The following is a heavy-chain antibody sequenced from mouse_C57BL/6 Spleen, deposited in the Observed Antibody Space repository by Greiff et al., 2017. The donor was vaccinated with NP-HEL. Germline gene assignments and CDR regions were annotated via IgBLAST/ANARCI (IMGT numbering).Heavy chain of an antibody. Sequence: VQLQQSGAELMKPGASVKLSCKATGYTFPGYWIEWVKQRPGHGLEWIGEILPGSGSTNYNAQFKGKATFTADTSSNTAYMQLSSLTTEDSAIYYGAEDYGSSHHWYFDVWGTGTTVTVSS. V-gene: IGHV1-9*01. CDR3: AEDYGSSHHWYFDV. D-gene: IGHD1-1*01. CDR1: GYTFPGYW. J-gene: IGHJ1*03. CDR2: ILPGSGST.